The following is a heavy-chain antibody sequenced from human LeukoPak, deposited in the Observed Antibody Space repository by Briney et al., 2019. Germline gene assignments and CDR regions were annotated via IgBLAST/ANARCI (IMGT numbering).Heavy chain of an antibody. V-gene: IGHV3-7*01. CDR3: ASGDDFSGDY. D-gene: IGHD3-10*01. Sequence: GGSLRLSCTASGFTFSTYWRSWVRQTPGKGLEWVANIHPDGNEKYHVGSVKGRFTISRDNAKNPLYLQMNSLRVEDTAAYYCASGDDFSGDYCGQGTLVTVSS. CDR2: IHPDGNEK. CDR1: GFTFSTYW. J-gene: IGHJ4*02.